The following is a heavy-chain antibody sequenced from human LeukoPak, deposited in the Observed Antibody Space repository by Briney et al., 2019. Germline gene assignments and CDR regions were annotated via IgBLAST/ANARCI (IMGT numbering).Heavy chain of an antibody. V-gene: IGHV4-59*08. CDR1: GGSISSYY. Sequence: SETLFLTCTVSGGSISSYYWSWIRQPPGKGLEWIGYIYYSGSPNYNPSLKSRVTISVDTSKNQFSLKLSSVTAADTAVYYCASLSDSSGYWVWGQGTLVTVSS. CDR2: IYYSGSP. D-gene: IGHD3-22*01. J-gene: IGHJ4*02. CDR3: ASLSDSSGYWV.